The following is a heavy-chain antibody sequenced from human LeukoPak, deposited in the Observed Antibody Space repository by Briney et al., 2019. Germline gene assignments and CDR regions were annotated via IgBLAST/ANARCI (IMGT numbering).Heavy chain of an antibody. CDR3: ARGLGGWLRLFDY. V-gene: IGHV4-38-2*02. CDR1: GYSISTGYY. Sequence: SETLSLTCTVSGYSISTGYYWDWIRQPPGKGLEWIGTFYHGGSTYYNPSLKSRVTISVDTSKNQFSLKLSSVTAADTAVYYCARGLGGWLRLFDYWGQGTLVTVSS. CDR2: FYHGGST. J-gene: IGHJ4*02. D-gene: IGHD6-19*01.